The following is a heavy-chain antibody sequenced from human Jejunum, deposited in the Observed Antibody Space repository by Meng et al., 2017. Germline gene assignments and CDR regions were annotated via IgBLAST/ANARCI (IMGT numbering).Heavy chain of an antibody. CDR1: GAYISSGNW. Sequence: GRLRASAPGLVPASEPLSLTCAVSGAYISSGNWWSWVRQPPGKGLEWIGEMYQSGTTNYNPSLKSRVTILLDTSKNQLSLELTSVTAADTAVYYCARHISVTGTRGFDYWGQGTLVTVSS. D-gene: IGHD6-19*01. CDR2: MYQSGTT. V-gene: IGHV4-4*02. J-gene: IGHJ4*02. CDR3: ARHISVTGTRGFDY.